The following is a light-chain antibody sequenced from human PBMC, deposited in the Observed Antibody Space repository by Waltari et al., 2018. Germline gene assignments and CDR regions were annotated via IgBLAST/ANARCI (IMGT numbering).Light chain of an antibody. J-gene: IGLJ2*01. Sequence: NFMLTQPHSVSESPGKTVTISCTRSSGSIATNYVQWYHQRPGSPPATVIYEDFQRPSGVPGRFSGSIDSSSNSASLTISGLKPEDEADYYCQSYDSSTVVFGGGTKLTVL. CDR2: EDF. CDR3: QSYDSSTVV. CDR1: SGSIATNY. V-gene: IGLV6-57*01.